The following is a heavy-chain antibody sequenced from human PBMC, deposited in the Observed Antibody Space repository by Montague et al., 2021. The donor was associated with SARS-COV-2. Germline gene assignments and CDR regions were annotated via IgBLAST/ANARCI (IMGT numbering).Heavy chain of an antibody. CDR1: GASFRGYY. V-gene: IGHV4-34*01. J-gene: IGHJ6*02. CDR3: ARRPGRVWGLDV. D-gene: IGHD3-10*01. Sequence: SETLSLTCAVYGASFRGYYLNFIRQTPGKGKERLGEISHSGTTKYNPSLKSRFTISADTSKNQYYLTLTFVTAADTAVYFCARRPGRVWGLDVWGRGTTVTVSS. CDR2: ISHSGTT.